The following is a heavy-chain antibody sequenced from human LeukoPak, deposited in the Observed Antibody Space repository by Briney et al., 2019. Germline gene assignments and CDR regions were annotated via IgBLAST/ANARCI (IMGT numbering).Heavy chain of an antibody. J-gene: IGHJ4*02. V-gene: IGHV3-30*18. CDR2: ISNDGSKR. D-gene: IGHD4-17*01. CDR1: GFTFSSYG. CDR3: AKAYGDYVHYFDY. Sequence: GSLRLSCAASGFTFSSYGMHWVRQAPGKGLEWVAAISNDGSKRYSVDSVKGRFTISRDNSKNTLDLQMNSLRAEDTALYYCAKAYGDYVHYFDYWGQGALVTVSS.